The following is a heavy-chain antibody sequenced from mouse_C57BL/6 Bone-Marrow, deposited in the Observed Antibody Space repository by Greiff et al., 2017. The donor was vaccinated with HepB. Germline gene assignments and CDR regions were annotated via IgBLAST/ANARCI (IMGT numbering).Heavy chain of an antibody. CDR2: ILPGSGST. V-gene: IGHV1-9*01. CDR3: ASSRSQCSSGPLCYDMDC. J-gene: IGHJ4*01. CDR1: GYTFTGYW. Sequence: QVQLQQPGAELMKPGASVKLSCKASGYTFTGYWIAWVKQRPGQGLEWIGEILPGSGSTNYNEKFKGKATFTADTSSNTAYMQLSSLTTEDSAIYYWASSRSQCSSGPLCYDMDCWGQGTSVTVSS. D-gene: IGHD3-2*02.